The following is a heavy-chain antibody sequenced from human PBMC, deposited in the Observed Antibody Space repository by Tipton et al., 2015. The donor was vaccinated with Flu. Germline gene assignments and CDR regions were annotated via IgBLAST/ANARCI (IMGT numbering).Heavy chain of an antibody. CDR1: GFTFSSYS. CDR3: ARDQQFFWSGYYVSDYYGMDV. Sequence: VQLVQSGGGLVQPGGSLRLSCAASGFTFSSYSMNWVRQAPGKGLEWVSYISSSSSTIYYADSVKGRFTISRDNAKNSLYLQMNSLRDEDTAVYYCARDQQFFWSGYYVSDYYGMDVWGQGTTVTVSS. J-gene: IGHJ6*02. V-gene: IGHV3-48*02. CDR2: ISSSSSTI. D-gene: IGHD3-3*01.